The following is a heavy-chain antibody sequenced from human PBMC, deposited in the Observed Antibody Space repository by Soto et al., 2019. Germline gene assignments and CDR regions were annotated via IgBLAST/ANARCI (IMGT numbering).Heavy chain of an antibody. CDR3: ANPMVRGVNHYYYGMDV. J-gene: IGHJ6*02. CDR2: ISGSGGST. D-gene: IGHD3-10*01. CDR1: GFTFSSYA. Sequence: PGGSLRLSCAASGFTFSSYAMSWVRQAPGKGLEWVSAISGSGGSTYYADSVKGRFTISRDNSKNTLYLQMNSLRAEDTAVYYCANPMVRGVNHYYYGMDVWGQGTTVTVSS. V-gene: IGHV3-23*01.